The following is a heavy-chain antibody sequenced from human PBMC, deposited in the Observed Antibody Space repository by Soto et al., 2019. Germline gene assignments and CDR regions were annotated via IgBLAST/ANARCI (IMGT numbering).Heavy chain of an antibody. J-gene: IGHJ4*02. V-gene: IGHV3-21*06. CDR1: GFTFTRYS. CDR2: ISSTTNYI. CDR3: ARESEDLTSNFDY. Sequence: LRLSCAASGFTFTRYSMNWVRQAPGKGLEWVSSISSTTNYIYYGDSMKGRFTISRDNAKNSLYLEINSLRAEDTAVYYCARESEDLTSNFDYWGQGTLVTVSS.